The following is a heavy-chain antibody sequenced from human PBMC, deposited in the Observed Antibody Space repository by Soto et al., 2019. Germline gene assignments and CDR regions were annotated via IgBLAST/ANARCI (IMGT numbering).Heavy chain of an antibody. J-gene: IGHJ3*01. Sequence: SETLSLTCGVSDGFITNTHYWWSWVHQPPGKGLEWIGEIHHSGSTNYNPSLRSRVTMSVDTSKNQFSLKLNSLTAADAAVYYCAGGTDYRWVLWGQGTTVT. CDR3: AGGTDYRWVL. V-gene: IGHV4-4*02. D-gene: IGHD4-4*01. CDR1: DGFITNTHYW. CDR2: IHHSGST.